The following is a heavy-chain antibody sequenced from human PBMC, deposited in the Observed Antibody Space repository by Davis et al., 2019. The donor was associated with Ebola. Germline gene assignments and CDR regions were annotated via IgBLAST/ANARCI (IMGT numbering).Heavy chain of an antibody. Sequence: AASVKVSCKASGGTFSSYAISWVRQAPGQGLEWMGGIIPIFGTANYAQKFQGRVTITRDTSASTAYMELSSLRSEDTAVYYCARDSSGWYYFDYWGQGTLVTVSS. CDR3: ARDSSGWYYFDY. CDR2: IIPIFGTA. V-gene: IGHV1-69*05. D-gene: IGHD6-19*01. J-gene: IGHJ4*02. CDR1: GGTFSSYA.